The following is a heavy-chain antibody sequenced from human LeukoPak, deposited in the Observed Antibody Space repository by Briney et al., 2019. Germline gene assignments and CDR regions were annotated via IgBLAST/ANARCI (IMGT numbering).Heavy chain of an antibody. CDR2: INPSGGST. CDR1: GYTLTSYY. D-gene: IGHD4-23*01. V-gene: IGHV1-46*01. Sequence: ASVKVSCKASGYTLTSYYMHWVRQAPGQGLEWMGIINPSGGSTSYAQKFQGRVTMTRDMSTSTVYIELSSLRSEDTAVYYCARTPVKDGGYFDYWGQGTLVTVSS. CDR3: ARTPVKDGGYFDY. J-gene: IGHJ4*02.